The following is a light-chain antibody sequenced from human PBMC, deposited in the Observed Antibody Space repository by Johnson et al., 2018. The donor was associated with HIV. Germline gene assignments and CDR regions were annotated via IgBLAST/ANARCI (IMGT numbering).Light chain of an antibody. CDR1: TSNIGNNY. V-gene: IGLV1-51*01. CDR2: DNN. J-gene: IGLJ1*01. CDR3: GTWDSSLYAYV. Sequence: QSVLTQPPSVSAAPGQKVTVSCSGSTSNIGNNYVSWYQQLPGTAPKLLIYDNNKRPSGIPDRFSGSKSDTSATLGITGLQTGDEADYYCGTWDSSLYAYVFGTGTKVTAL.